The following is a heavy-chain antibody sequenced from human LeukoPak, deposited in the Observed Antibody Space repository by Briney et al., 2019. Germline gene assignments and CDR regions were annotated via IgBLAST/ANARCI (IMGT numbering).Heavy chain of an antibody. D-gene: IGHD3-16*01. Sequence: GGSLRLSCAASGFTFRSYWMSWVRQAPGKGLEWVANIKQDGSEKYYVDSVKGRFTISRDNSKNTLYLQMNSLRAEDTAVYYCATQGGNFDYWGQGTLVTVSS. CDR1: GFTFRSYW. CDR3: ATQGGNFDY. V-gene: IGHV3-7*03. J-gene: IGHJ4*02. CDR2: IKQDGSEK.